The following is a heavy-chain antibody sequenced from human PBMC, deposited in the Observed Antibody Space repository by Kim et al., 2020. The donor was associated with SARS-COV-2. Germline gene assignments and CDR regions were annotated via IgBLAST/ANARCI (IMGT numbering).Heavy chain of an antibody. CDR1: GFTVSSNY. J-gene: IGHJ6*02. Sequence: GGSLRLSCAASGFTVSSNYMSWVRQAPGKGLEWVSVIYSGGSTYYADSVKGRFTISRHNSKNTLYLQMNSLRAEDTAVYYCAGVSDYYYYYGMDVWGQGTTVTVSS. D-gene: IGHD1-26*01. CDR3: AGVSDYYYYYGMDV. V-gene: IGHV3-53*04. CDR2: IYSGGST.